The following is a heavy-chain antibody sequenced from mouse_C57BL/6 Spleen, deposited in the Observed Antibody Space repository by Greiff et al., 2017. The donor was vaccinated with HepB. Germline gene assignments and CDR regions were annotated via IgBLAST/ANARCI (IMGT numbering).Heavy chain of an antibody. D-gene: IGHD2-4*01. V-gene: IGHV1-69*01. CDR1: GYTFTSYW. Sequence: QVQLQQPGAELVMPGASVKLSCKASGYTFTSYWMHWVKQRPGQGLEWIGEIDPSDSYTNYNQKFKGKSTLTVDKSSSTAYMQLSSLTSEDSAVYYCARSDYLYAMDYWGQGTSVTVSS. CDR2: IDPSDSYT. J-gene: IGHJ4*01. CDR3: ARSDYLYAMDY.